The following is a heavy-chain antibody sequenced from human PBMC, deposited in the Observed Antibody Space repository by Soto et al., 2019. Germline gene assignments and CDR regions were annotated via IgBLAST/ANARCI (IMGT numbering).Heavy chain of an antibody. CDR2: IIPIFGTA. CDR1: GGTFSSYA. D-gene: IGHD2-15*01. CDR3: ASVETQRYYYGMDV. V-gene: IGHV1-69*13. Sequence: SVKVSCKASGGTFSSYATSWVRQAPGQGLEWMGGIIPIFGTADYAQKFQGRVTITADESTSTAYMELSSLRSEDMAVYYCASVETQRYYYGMDVWGQGTTVTVSS. J-gene: IGHJ6*02.